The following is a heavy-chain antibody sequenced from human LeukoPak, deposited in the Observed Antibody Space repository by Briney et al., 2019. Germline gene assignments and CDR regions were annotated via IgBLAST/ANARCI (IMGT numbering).Heavy chain of an antibody. CDR1: GGSISSYY. D-gene: IGHD3-16*01. CDR2: IYTSGST. J-gene: IGHJ6*03. Sequence: SETLSLTCTVSGGSISSYYWSWIRQPVGKGLEWIGRIYTSGSTNYNPSLKSRVTMSVDTSKNQFSLKLSSVTAADTAVYYCARVVWSYYYYYMDVWGKGTTVTVSS. CDR3: ARVVWSYYYYYMDV. V-gene: IGHV4-4*07.